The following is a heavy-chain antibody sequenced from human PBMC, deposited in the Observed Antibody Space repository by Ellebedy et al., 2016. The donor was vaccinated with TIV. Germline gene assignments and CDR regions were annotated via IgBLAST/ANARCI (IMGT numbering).Heavy chain of an antibody. CDR2: IQSRSEGGTV. CDR3: NTGWAYDD. CDR1: GFTFDDYA. J-gene: IGHJ3*01. Sequence: GESLKISXAASGFTFDDYAMHWVRQAPGKGLEWIGRIQSRSEGGTVAYAAPVQDRFIISRDESENKLFLQMYSLRTEDTGVYYCNTGWAYDDWGQGTRVTVSS. V-gene: IGHV3-15*05.